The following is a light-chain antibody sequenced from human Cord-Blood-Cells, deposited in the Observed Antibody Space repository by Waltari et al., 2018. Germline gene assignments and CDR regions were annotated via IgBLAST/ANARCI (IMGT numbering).Light chain of an antibody. J-gene: IGKJ1*01. V-gene: IGKV3-15*01. CDR2: GAS. CDR1: QSVSSN. Sequence: EIVMTKSPATLSVSPGERDPLSCRASQSVSSNLAWYQQKPGQAPRLLIYGASTRATGIPARFSGSGSGTEFTLTISSLQSEDFAVYYCQQYNNWPGTFGQGTKVEIK. CDR3: QQYNNWPGT.